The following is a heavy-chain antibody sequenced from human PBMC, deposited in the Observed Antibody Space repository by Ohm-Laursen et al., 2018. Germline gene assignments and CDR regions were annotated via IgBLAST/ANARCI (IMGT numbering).Heavy chain of an antibody. Sequence: ALVKVSCKASGYTFDSFGITWVRQAPGQGLEWMGWISPYIGQTKYALKLQGRVTMTTDTSTSTAYMDVRGLRSDDTAVYYCARGDTYGFDYWGQGTLVTVSS. J-gene: IGHJ4*02. V-gene: IGHV1-18*01. D-gene: IGHD3-10*01. CDR2: ISPYIGQT. CDR1: GYTFDSFG. CDR3: ARGDTYGFDY.